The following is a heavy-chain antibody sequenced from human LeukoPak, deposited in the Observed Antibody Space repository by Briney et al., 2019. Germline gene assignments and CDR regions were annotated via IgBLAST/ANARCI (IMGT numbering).Heavy chain of an antibody. V-gene: IGHV2-5*02. CDR3: AHKASFSSYDY. J-gene: IGHJ4*02. Sequence: SGPTLVKPTQTVTLTCTFSGFSLSTSRVGVGWIRQPPGKALEWLALIYWDDDKRYSPSLESRLTITKDTSKNQVVLTMTNMDPMDTATYYCAHKASFSSYDYWGQGTLVTVSS. CDR2: IYWDDDK. D-gene: IGHD6-6*01. CDR1: GFSLSTSRVG.